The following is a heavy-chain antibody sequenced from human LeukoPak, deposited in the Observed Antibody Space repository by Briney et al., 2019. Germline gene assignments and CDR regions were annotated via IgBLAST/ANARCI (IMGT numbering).Heavy chain of an antibody. CDR3: ARDRDHYGSGSYYFSNWFDP. J-gene: IGHJ5*02. Sequence: SETLSLTCTVSGGSISSYYWSWIRQPPGKGLEWIGEINHSGSTNYNPSLKSRVTISVDTSKNQFSLKLSSVTAADTAVYYCARDRDHYGSGSYYFSNWFDPWGQGTLVTVSS. D-gene: IGHD3-10*01. V-gene: IGHV4-34*01. CDR2: INHSGST. CDR1: GGSISSYY.